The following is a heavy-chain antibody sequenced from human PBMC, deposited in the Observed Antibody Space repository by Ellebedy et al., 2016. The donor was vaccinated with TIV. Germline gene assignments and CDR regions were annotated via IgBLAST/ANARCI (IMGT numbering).Heavy chain of an antibody. CDR2: ISAYNGNT. CDR3: ARVNYDNSGYPLDY. Sequence: AASVKVSCKASGYRFNIYGISWVRQAPGQGLEWMGWISAYNGNTYYAQNVQGRVTMTTDTSKTTDYMELRSLRSDDTAVYFCARVNYDNSGYPLDYWGQGTLVTVSS. V-gene: IGHV1-18*01. D-gene: IGHD3-22*01. J-gene: IGHJ4*02. CDR1: GYRFNIYG.